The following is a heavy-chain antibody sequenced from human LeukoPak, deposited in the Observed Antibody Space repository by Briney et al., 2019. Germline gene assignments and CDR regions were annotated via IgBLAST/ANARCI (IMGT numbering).Heavy chain of an antibody. CDR2: TSGSDSTI. CDR1: GFTFSSYE. V-gene: IGHV3-48*03. CDR3: ARRYCSSTSCLFDY. J-gene: IGHJ4*02. Sequence: GGSLRLSCAASGFTFSSYEMNWVRQAPGKGLEWVSHTSGSDSTIYYADSVKGRFTISRDNAKNSLYLQMNSLRAEDTAVYYCARRYCSSTSCLFDYWGQGTLVTVSS. D-gene: IGHD2-2*01.